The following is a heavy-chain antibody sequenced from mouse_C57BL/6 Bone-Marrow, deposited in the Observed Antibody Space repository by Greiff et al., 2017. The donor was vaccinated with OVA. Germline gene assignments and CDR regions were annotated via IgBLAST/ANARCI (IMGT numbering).Heavy chain of an antibody. CDR3: ARGNSNYDFDY. CDR2: ILPGSGSN. Sequence: QVQLQQSGAELMKPGASVKLSCKATGYSFTGYWIEWVQQRPGHGLEWIGEILPGSGSNNYNEKFYGKATFTADTSSNPAFMHLSSLTTEDTASSDSARGNSNYDFDYWGQGTTLTVSS. J-gene: IGHJ2*01. CDR1: GYSFTGYW. V-gene: IGHV1-9*01. D-gene: IGHD2-5*01.